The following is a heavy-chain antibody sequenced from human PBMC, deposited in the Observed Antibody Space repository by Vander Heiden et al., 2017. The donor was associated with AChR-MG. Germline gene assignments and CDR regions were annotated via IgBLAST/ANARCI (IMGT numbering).Heavy chain of an antibody. V-gene: IGHV1-2*02. D-gene: IGHD1-26*01. Sequence: HVQLVQSGAEVKKPGASVKVSCKASGYTFTGYYIHWVRQAPGQGLEWMGWINPHNGGTNYAQRFQGRDTMTRDTSINTAYMELNRLRSDDTAMYFCAGSNDYWGQGTLVTVSS. CDR2: INPHNGGT. J-gene: IGHJ4*02. CDR3: AGSNDY. CDR1: GYTFTGYY.